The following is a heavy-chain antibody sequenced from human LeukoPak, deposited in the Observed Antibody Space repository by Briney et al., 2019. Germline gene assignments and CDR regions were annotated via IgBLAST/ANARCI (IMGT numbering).Heavy chain of an antibody. V-gene: IGHV3-48*04. D-gene: IGHD6-19*01. Sequence: GGSLRLSCAASGLPFSSYSMNWVRQAPRKGLAWVSYISSNSGTIYYADSVKGRFPISRDNAKNSLYLQMNSLRAEDSALYYCARDPLAGTGWFDYWGQGTLVTVSS. CDR2: ISSNSGTI. J-gene: IGHJ4*02. CDR1: GLPFSSYS. CDR3: ARDPLAGTGWFDY.